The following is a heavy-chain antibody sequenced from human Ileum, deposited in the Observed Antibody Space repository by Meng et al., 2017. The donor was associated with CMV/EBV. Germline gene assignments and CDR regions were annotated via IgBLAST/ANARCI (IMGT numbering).Heavy chain of an antibody. J-gene: IGHJ4*02. CDR2: MRSSGSS. V-gene: IGHV4-39*07. CDR3: ARDSSGVSGTFDS. CDR1: GGSISSSTYY. Sequence: QLQLQESGHGLVQPSETLSLTCTVSGGSISSSTYYWGWVRQPPGKGLEWIGLMRSSGSSFYSPSLRSRVTMSVDTSKNQFSLKVNSVTAADTAVYYCARDSSGVSGTFDSWGQGTLVTVSS. D-gene: IGHD5/OR15-5a*01.